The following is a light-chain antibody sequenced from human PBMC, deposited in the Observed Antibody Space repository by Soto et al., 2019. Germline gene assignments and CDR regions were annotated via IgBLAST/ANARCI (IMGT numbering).Light chain of an antibody. V-gene: IGKV3-20*01. CDR2: DAS. Sequence: EVVLTQSPGTLSLSPGERATLSCRASQSVAANYLAWYQQKPGQAPRLLIYDASNRATGIPARFSGSGSGTDFTLTISRLEPEDFAVYYCHQYSSSPLTFGGGTKVDIK. CDR3: HQYSSSPLT. CDR1: QSVAANY. J-gene: IGKJ4*01.